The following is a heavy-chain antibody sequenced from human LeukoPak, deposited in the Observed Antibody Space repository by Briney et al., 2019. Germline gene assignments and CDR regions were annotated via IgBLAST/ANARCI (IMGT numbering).Heavy chain of an antibody. Sequence: SETLSLTCAVSGGSISSGGYSWSWIRQPPGKGLEWIGYIYHSGSTYYNPSLKSRVTISVDRSKNQFSLKLSSVTAADTAVYYCARGYYDFWSGSRNRWFDPWGQGTLVTVSS. CDR2: IYHSGST. D-gene: IGHD3-3*01. V-gene: IGHV4-30-2*01. J-gene: IGHJ5*02. CDR1: GGSISSGGYS. CDR3: ARGYYDFWSGSRNRWFDP.